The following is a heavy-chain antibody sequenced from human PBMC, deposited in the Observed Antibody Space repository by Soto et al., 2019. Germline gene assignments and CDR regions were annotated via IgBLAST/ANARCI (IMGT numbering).Heavy chain of an antibody. V-gene: IGHV4-59*11. D-gene: IGHD2-15*01. CDR1: GGSISSHY. Sequence: SETLSLTCTVSGGSISSHYWSWIRQPPGKGLEWIGYIHSSGSTDYNPSLKSRVTISVHTSKNQFSLKLSSVTAADTAVYYCARVGEYCTGGRCYSSWFDPWGQGTLVTVSS. J-gene: IGHJ5*02. CDR2: IHSSGST. CDR3: ARVGEYCTGGRCYSSWFDP.